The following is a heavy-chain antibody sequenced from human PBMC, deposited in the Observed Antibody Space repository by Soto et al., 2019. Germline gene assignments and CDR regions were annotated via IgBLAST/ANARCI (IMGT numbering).Heavy chain of an antibody. V-gene: IGHV3-48*02. CDR3: ARDKFRAFDI. Sequence: PGGSLRLSCAASGFDFDSHNMNWVRQAPGKGLEWISYISMSGSAKYYADSVKGRFTISRDNAKNSLYLQMNSLRDEDTAVYYCARDKFRAFDIWGQGTMVTVSS. J-gene: IGHJ3*02. CDR1: GFDFDSHN. CDR2: ISMSGSAK. D-gene: IGHD3-10*01.